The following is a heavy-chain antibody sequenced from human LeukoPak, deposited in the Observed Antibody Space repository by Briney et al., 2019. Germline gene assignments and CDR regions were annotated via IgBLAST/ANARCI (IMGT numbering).Heavy chain of an antibody. J-gene: IGHJ4*02. CDR2: ISYDGTNQ. CDR1: GLSFSSYA. Sequence: GGSLTLSRAPSGLSFSSYAFHWVRPPPRKGLEWVAVISYDGTNQYYADSVKGRFTISRDNSKNTLYLQTNSLRAEDTSVYYCARDSRLSRWRGTSDYWGQGTLVTVSS. V-gene: IGHV3-30-3*01. CDR3: ARDSRLSRWRGTSDY. D-gene: IGHD3-16*01.